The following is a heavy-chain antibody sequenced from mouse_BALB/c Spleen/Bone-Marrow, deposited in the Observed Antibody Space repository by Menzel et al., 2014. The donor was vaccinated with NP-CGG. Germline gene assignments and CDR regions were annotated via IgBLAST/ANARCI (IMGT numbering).Heavy chain of an antibody. D-gene: IGHD2-2*01. Sequence: VQLQQSGAELVKPGASVKLSCKASGYTFTSYYMYWVKQRPGQGLEWIGDINPSNGGTNFNEKFKSKATLTVDKSSSTAYMQLSSLTSEDSAVYYCTRSGTSWLRRSWYFDVWGAGTTVTVSS. CDR1: GYTFTSYY. CDR2: INPSNGGT. V-gene: IGHV1-53*01. CDR3: TRSGTSWLRRSWYFDV. J-gene: IGHJ1*01.